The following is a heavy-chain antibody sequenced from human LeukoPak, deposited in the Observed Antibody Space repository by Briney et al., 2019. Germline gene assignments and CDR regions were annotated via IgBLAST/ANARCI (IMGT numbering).Heavy chain of an antibody. V-gene: IGHV4-39*01. CDR2: ISYSGST. D-gene: IGHD3-22*01. CDR3: ARVGSYYYDSSGYYPYYYYYYMDV. Sequence: KSSETLSLTCTVSGGSISSSSYYWGWIRQPPGKGLEWIGSISYSGSTYYNPSLKSRVTISVDTSKNQFSLKLSSVTAADTAVYYCARVGSYYYDSSGYYPYYYYYYMDVWGKGTTVTISS. J-gene: IGHJ6*03. CDR1: GGSISSSSYY.